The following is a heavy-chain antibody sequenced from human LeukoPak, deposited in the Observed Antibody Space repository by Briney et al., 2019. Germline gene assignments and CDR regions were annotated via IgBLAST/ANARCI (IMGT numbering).Heavy chain of an antibody. V-gene: IGHV3-23*01. D-gene: IGHD3/OR15-3a*01. CDR3: ARGSPDYWALSY. CDR2: ISGSGGST. J-gene: IGHJ4*01. CDR1: GFTFSSYA. Sequence: GGSLRLSCAASGFTFSSYAMSWVRQAPGKGLEWVSAISGSGGSTYYADSVKGRFTISRDNSKNTVYLQMNSLRAEDTAVYYCARGSPDYWALSYWGHGTLVTVSS.